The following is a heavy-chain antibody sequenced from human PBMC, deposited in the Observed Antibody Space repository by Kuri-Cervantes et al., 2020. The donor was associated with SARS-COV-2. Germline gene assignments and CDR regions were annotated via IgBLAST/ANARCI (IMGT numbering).Heavy chain of an antibody. J-gene: IGHJ4*02. CDR3: ARDQDPHLITVVYFDF. Sequence: GGSLRLSCAASGFTFSSYAMSWVRQAPGKGLEWVSSISSAGTYIHYADSVKGRFTISRDIPKNSLFLEMNSLRAEDTAVYYCARDQDPHLITVVYFDFWGQGTLVTVSS. CDR2: ISSAGTYI. D-gene: IGHD3-22*01. CDR1: GFTFSSYA. V-gene: IGHV3-21*01.